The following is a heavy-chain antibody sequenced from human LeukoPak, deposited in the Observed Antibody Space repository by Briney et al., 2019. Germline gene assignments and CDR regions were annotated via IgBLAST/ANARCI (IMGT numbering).Heavy chain of an antibody. CDR1: GFTFSNYA. CDR2: ISGVNT. D-gene: IGHD2-15*01. V-gene: IGHV3-23*01. J-gene: IGHJ4*02. CDR3: ARGKGYCSGGSCYDY. Sequence: GGSLRLSCAASGFTFSNYALTWVRQAPGKGLEWVSSISGVNTHYADSVKGRFSISRDNYKNTLYLQMSSLRAEDTAVYYCARGKGYCSGGSCYDYWGQGTLVTVSS.